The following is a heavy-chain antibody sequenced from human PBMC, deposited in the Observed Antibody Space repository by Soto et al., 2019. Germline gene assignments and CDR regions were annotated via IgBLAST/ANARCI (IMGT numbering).Heavy chain of an antibody. CDR2: ISGSGGST. V-gene: IGHV3-23*01. Sequence: EVQLLESGGGLVQPGGSPRLSCAASGFTFSSYAMSWVRQAPGKGLEWVSAISGSGGSTYYADSVKGRFTISRDNSKNTLYLQMNSLRAEDTAVYYCAKGTLHYYDSSGYSFDYWGQGTLVTVSS. D-gene: IGHD3-22*01. J-gene: IGHJ4*02. CDR1: GFTFSSYA. CDR3: AKGTLHYYDSSGYSFDY.